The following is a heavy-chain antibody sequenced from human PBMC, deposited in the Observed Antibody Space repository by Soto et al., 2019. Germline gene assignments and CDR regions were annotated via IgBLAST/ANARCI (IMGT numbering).Heavy chain of an antibody. D-gene: IGHD5-12*01. Sequence: PGGSLRLSCAASGFTFSSYTMSWVRQVPGKGLEWVSAISGSGGSTYSADSVKGRFTIFRDNSKNTLYLQMNSLRAEDTALYYCVGGYSNSYYVGGNNMDVWGKGTKVTVSS. CDR2: ISGSGGST. V-gene: IGHV3-23*01. J-gene: IGHJ6*03. CDR1: GFTFSSYT. CDR3: VGGYSNSYYVGGNNMDV.